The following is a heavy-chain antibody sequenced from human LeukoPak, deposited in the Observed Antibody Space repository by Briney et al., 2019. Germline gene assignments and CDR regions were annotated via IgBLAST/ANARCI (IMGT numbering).Heavy chain of an antibody. D-gene: IGHD3-10*01. CDR3: ATTYGSGSLYYYYYGMDV. J-gene: IGHJ6*02. V-gene: IGHV1-24*01. CDR2: FDPEDGET. Sequence: ASVKVSCKVSGYTLTELPMHWVRQAPGKGLEWMGGFDPEDGETIYAQKFQGRVTMTEDTSTDTAYMELSSLRSEDTAVYYCATTYGSGSLYYYYYGMDVWGQGTTVTVSS. CDR1: GYTLTELP.